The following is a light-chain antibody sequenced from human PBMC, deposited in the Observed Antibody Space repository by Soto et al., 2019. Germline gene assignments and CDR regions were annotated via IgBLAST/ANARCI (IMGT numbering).Light chain of an antibody. CDR2: AAS. J-gene: IGKJ1*01. V-gene: IGKV3-15*01. CDR3: QQYNNWPRT. Sequence: IVMTQSPVSLSVSPCERATLSCRASQSVGINLAWYQHKPGQGPRLLIYAASTRATAFPARFSGSGSGTEFTLTISSLQSEDFALYYCQQYNNWPRTLGQGTKVDIK. CDR1: QSVGIN.